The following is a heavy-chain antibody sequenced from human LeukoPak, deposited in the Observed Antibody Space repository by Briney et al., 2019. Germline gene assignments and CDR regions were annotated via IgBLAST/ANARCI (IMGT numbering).Heavy chain of an antibody. J-gene: IGHJ4*02. V-gene: IGHV3-23*01. CDR1: GFTMSHYG. CDR3: ARDDGGDIVVVPAAGPRH. D-gene: IGHD2-2*01. CDR2: IRSAVETT. Sequence: PGGSLRLSCAASGFTMSHYGVSWVRQAPGKGLEWISGIRSAVETTHYADSVKGRFTISRDNSKNTLYLQMNSLRAEDTAVYYCARDDGGDIVVVPAAGPRHWGQGTLVTVSS.